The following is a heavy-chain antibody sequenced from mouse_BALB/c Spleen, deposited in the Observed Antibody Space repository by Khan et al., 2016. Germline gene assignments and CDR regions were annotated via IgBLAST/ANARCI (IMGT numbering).Heavy chain of an antibody. CDR3: ARRSITTAKFAY. CDR2: INTYTGEP. CDR1: GYTFTNYG. V-gene: IGHV9-3-1*01. D-gene: IGHD1-2*01. Sequence: QIQLVQSGPELKKPGETVKISCKASGYTFTNYGMNWVKQAPGKGLKWMGWINTYTGEPTYADDFKGRLAFSLETSARTAYLQINNHKNEDTATYFCARRSITTAKFAYWGQGTLVTVSA. J-gene: IGHJ3*01.